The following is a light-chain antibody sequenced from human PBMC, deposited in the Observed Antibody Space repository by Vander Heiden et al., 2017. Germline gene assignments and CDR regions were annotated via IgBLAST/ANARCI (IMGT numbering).Light chain of an antibody. V-gene: IGLV1-40*01. J-gene: IGLJ3*02. CDR1: SSNIGADYD. Sequence: QSVLTQPPSVSAAPGPRVTISCTGSSSNIGADYDVHWYQHLPGTAPKLLIYSNSRRPSGVPDRFSGSQSGTSASLAITGLQAEDEADYYCQSYDSSLSASVFGGGTKLTVL. CDR3: QSYDSSLSASV. CDR2: SNS.